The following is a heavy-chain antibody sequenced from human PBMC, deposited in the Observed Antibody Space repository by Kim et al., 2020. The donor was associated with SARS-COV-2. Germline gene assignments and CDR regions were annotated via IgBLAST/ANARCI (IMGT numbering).Heavy chain of an antibody. J-gene: IGHJ3*02. CDR3: GRDCSGGSCYGSLAAFDI. D-gene: IGHD2-15*01. Sequence: KGRFTISRDNSKNTLYLQMNSLRAEDTAVYYCGRDCSGGSCYGSLAAFDIWGQGTMVTVSS. V-gene: IGHV3-30*01.